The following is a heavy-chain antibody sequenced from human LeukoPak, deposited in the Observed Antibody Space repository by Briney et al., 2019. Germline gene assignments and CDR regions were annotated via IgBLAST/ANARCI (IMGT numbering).Heavy chain of an antibody. CDR2: IQDNGSFV. J-gene: IGHJ4*02. Sequence: SETLSLTCTVSGGSVSGFYWSWLRQSPGKGLEWLGYIQDNGSFVKYNPSLKRRDPLPVDTSKNQFSLKLSSVTAADTAVYYCARQDIAAPFYYWGQGTLVTVSS. CDR3: ARQDIAAPFYY. V-gene: IGHV4-59*08. CDR1: GGSVSGFY. D-gene: IGHD6-13*01.